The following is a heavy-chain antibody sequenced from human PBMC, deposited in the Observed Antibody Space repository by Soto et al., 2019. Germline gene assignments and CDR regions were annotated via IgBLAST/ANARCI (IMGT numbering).Heavy chain of an antibody. V-gene: IGHV3-74*01. CDR2: INTDGSGT. J-gene: IGHJ4*02. Sequence: GGSLRLSCAASGFTFSSDWMHWVRQAPGKGLVWVSRINTDGSGTTYADSVKGRFTISRDNAKNMVYLQMNSLRAEDTAIYYCAKEWGRPLDYWGQGTLVTVSS. D-gene: IGHD7-27*01. CDR3: AKEWGRPLDY. CDR1: GFTFSSDW.